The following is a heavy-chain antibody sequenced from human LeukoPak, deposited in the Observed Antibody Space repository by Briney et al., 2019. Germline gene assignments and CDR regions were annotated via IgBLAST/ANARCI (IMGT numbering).Heavy chain of an antibody. Sequence: PGGSLRLSCAVPRITLSNYGMSWVRQAPGKGLEWVSAIGGSGGSTYYADSVKGRFTISRDNSKNTLYLQMNSLRAEDTAVYYCAKEGGAWFGELEFDPWGQGTLVTVSS. D-gene: IGHD3-10*01. J-gene: IGHJ5*02. CDR3: AKEGGAWFGELEFDP. CDR1: RITLSNYG. CDR2: IGGSGGST. V-gene: IGHV3-23*01.